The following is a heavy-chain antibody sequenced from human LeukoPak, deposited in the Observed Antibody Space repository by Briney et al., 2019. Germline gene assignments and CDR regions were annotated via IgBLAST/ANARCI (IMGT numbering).Heavy chain of an antibody. D-gene: IGHD3-22*01. CDR3: TTGTGEWLRYYDSSGYGY. CDR1: GFTFINAW. J-gene: IGHJ1*01. V-gene: IGHV3-15*01. CDR2: IKSKTDGGTT. Sequence: GGSLRLSCAASGFTFINAWMSWVRQAPGKGREWVGRIKSKTDGGTTDYAAPVKGRFSISRDDSKNTLYLQMNSLKTEDTAVYYCTTGTGEWLRYYDSSGYGYWGQGTLVTVSS.